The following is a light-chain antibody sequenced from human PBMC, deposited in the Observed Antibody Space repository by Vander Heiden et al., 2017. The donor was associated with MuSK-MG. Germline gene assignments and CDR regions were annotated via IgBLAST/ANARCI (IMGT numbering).Light chain of an antibody. J-gene: IGKJ5*01. V-gene: IGKV4-1*01. CDR1: QSVFHNSNNKNY. Sequence: DVLMTQSPDTLAVSLGERATIHCKSSQSVFHNSNNKNYLAWYQQKPGQPPRLLIFWASTREYGVPGRFSGRGSGTDFTLTINSLQAEDAAVYYCQQEVCTPITFGQGTRMDIK. CDR3: QQEVCTPIT. CDR2: WAS.